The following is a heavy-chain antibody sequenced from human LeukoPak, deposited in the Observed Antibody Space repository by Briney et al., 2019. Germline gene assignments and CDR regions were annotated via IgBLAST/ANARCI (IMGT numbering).Heavy chain of an antibody. CDR3: ARHALRGGFDS. V-gene: IGHV4-59*08. D-gene: IGHD5-12*01. CDR2: IYETGHT. J-gene: IGHJ4*02. CDR1: GGSFSAYY. Sequence: PSETLSLTCTVYGGSFSAYYWSWIRQPPGKGLEWIAYIYETGHTGYNPSLKTRVTISLDTSKNQFSLKLNSVTAADTAVYYCARHALRGGFDSWGQGTLVAVSS.